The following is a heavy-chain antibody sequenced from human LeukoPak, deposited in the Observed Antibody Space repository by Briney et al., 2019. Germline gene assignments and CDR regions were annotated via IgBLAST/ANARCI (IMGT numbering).Heavy chain of an antibody. V-gene: IGHV1-2*02. CDR2: INPYRGGT. J-gene: IGHJ4*02. CDR3: ARPFIETPSLGALDY. Sequence: ASVTVSCKASGYTFTDYYMHWVRQAPGQGLEWMGWINPYRGGTNYAQNFQGRVTMTRDTSISTAYMELSRLRSDDPAVYYCARPFIETPSLGALDYWGQGTLVTVSS. CDR1: GYTFTDYY. D-gene: IGHD4-23*01.